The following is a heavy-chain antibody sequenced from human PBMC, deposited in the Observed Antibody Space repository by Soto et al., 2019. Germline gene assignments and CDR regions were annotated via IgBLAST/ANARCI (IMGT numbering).Heavy chain of an antibody. CDR1: GFTFSNYG. J-gene: IGHJ4*02. CDR3: ARDSSGWYKFDY. V-gene: IGHV3-30*02. CDR2: IWYDGSNE. Sequence: GGSLRLSCAASGFTFSNYGMHWVRQAPGRGLEWVAFIWYDGSNEFYADSVRGRFTISRDNSKNTLYLQMNSLTVEDTALYYCARDSSGWYKFDYWGQGTVVTVSS. D-gene: IGHD6-19*01.